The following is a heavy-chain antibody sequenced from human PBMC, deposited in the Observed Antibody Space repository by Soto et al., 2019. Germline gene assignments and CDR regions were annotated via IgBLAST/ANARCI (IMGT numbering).Heavy chain of an antibody. D-gene: IGHD5-18*01. CDR1: GFTFSSYG. V-gene: IGHV3-30*18. Sequence: QVQLVESGGGVVQPGRSLRLSCAASGFTFSSYGMHWVRQAPGKGLEWVAVISYDGSNKYYADSVKGRFTISRDNSKNTLYLQMNSLRAEDTAVYYCAKDQGIQLPSYYYGMDVW. CDR3: AKDQGIQLPSYYYGMDV. CDR2: ISYDGSNK. J-gene: IGHJ6*01.